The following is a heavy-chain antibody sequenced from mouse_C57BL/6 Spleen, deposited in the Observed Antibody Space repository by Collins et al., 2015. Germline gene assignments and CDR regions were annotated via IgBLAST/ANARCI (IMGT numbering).Heavy chain of an antibody. CDR2: ISSGGSYT. Sequence: EVQLVESGGGLVKPGGSLKLSCAASGFTFSSYAMSWVRQTPEKRLEWVATISSGGSYTYYPDSVKGRFTISRDNAKNTLYLQMSSLRSEDTAMYYCARLLNYAMDYWGQGTSVTVSS. J-gene: IGHJ4*01. CDR3: ARLLNYAMDY. CDR1: GFTFSSYA. V-gene: IGHV5-9-3*01.